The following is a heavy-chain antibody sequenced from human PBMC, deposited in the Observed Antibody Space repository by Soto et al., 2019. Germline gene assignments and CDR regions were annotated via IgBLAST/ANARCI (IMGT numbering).Heavy chain of an antibody. CDR2: MNPNSGNT. CDR3: ARGRVQLWTEAYYYYYGMDV. V-gene: IGHV1-8*01. CDR1: GYTFTSYD. D-gene: IGHD5-18*01. J-gene: IGHJ6*02. Sequence: ASVKVSCKASGYTFTSYDINWVRQATGQGLEWMGWMNPNSGNTGYAQKFQGRVTMTRNTSISTAYIELSSLRSEDTAVYYCARGRVQLWTEAYYYYYGMDVWGQGTTVTVSS.